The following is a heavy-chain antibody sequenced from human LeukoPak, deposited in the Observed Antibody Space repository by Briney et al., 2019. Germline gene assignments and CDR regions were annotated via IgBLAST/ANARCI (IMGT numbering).Heavy chain of an antibody. J-gene: IGHJ3*02. CDR2: IWYDGSNK. CDR3: ARGGCGNVDCYPGYAFGI. Sequence: GGSLRLSCAASGFTFSSYSMNWVRQAPGKGLEWVAVIWYDGSNKYYTDSVKGRFTISRDNSKNTLYLQVNSLRAEDTAVYYCARGGCGNVDCYPGYAFGIWGQGTMVTVSS. CDR1: GFTFSSYS. D-gene: IGHD2-21*02. V-gene: IGHV3-33*08.